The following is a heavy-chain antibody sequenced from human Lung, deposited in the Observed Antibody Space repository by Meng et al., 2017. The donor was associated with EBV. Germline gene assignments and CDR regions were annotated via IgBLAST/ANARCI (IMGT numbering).Heavy chain of an antibody. V-gene: IGHV4-30-2*01. J-gene: IGHJ5*02. CDR1: GGSISSGGYS. CDR3: ARGITMVRGVPGHWFDP. D-gene: IGHD3-10*01. Sequence: QVPESGPVLVQPSQTLSLTWAVFGGSISSGGYSWSWIRQPPGKGLEWIGYIYHSGSTYYNPSLKSRVTISVDRSKNQFSLKLSSVTAADTAVYYCARGITMVRGVPGHWFDPWGQGTLVTASS. CDR2: IYHSGST.